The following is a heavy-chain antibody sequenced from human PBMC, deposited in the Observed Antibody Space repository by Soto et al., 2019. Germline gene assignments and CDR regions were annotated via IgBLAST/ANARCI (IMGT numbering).Heavy chain of an antibody. V-gene: IGHV4-39*01. CDR2: ISYSGST. D-gene: IGHD4-17*01. CDR1: GGSISSSSYY. CDR3: AGGGVMTTVTFDY. Sequence: QLQLQESGPGLVKPSETLSLTCTVSGGSISSSSYYWGWIRQPPGKGLEWIGSISYSGSTYYNPCLKSRVTIPVDTSKNQFSLKLSSVTAADTAVYYCAGGGVMTTVTFDYWGQGTLVTVSS. J-gene: IGHJ4*02.